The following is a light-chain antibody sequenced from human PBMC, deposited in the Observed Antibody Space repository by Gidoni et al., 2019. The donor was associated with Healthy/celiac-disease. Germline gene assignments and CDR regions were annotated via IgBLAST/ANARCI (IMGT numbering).Light chain of an antibody. Sequence: DIQMPQSPATLSASVGDRVTITCRASQSISSWLAWYQQKPGKAPKLLIYKASRVESGVPSRCSGSGSGTEFTLTISSLQPDYFATYYCQQYNSYSTFGQXTKVEIK. CDR1: QSISSW. J-gene: IGKJ1*01. V-gene: IGKV1-5*03. CDR2: KAS. CDR3: QQYNSYST.